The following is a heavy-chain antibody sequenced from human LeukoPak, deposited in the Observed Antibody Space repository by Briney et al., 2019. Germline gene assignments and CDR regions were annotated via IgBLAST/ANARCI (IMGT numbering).Heavy chain of an antibody. Sequence: GGSLRLSCAASGFTVSSNYMHWVRQAPGKGLEWVSVIYSGGTTYYADSVKGRFTISRDHSKNTLYLQMNCLRAEDTAVYYCAREWARDRGSGSYQGYWGQGTLVTVSS. CDR3: AREWARDRGSGSYQGY. CDR1: GFTVSSNY. J-gene: IGHJ4*02. CDR2: IYSGGTT. V-gene: IGHV3-53*05. D-gene: IGHD3-10*01.